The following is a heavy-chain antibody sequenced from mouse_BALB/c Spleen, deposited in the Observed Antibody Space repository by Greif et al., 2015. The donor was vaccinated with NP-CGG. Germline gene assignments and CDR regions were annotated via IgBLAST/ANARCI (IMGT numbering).Heavy chain of an antibody. CDR1: GFTFSSYG. Sequence: EVKLVESGGDLVKPGGSLKLSCAASGFTFSSYGMSWVRQTPDKRLEWVATISSGGSYTYYPDSVKGRFTISRDNAKNTLYLQMSSLKSEDTAMYYCARQGTMITTFAYWGQGTLVTVSA. CDR3: ARQGTMITTFAY. D-gene: IGHD2-4*01. J-gene: IGHJ3*01. V-gene: IGHV5-6*01. CDR2: ISSGGSYT.